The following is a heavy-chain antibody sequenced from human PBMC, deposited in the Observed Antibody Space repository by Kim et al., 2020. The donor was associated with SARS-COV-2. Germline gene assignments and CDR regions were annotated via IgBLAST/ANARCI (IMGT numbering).Heavy chain of an antibody. J-gene: IGHJ4*02. D-gene: IGHD6-19*01. Sequence: YADCVQGLVTISKDNAKNPMYLQMNSLRAEETAVYYCARRQFTSGWYYFDYWGQGTLVTVSS. CDR3: ARRQFTSGWYYFDY. V-gene: IGHV3-74*01.